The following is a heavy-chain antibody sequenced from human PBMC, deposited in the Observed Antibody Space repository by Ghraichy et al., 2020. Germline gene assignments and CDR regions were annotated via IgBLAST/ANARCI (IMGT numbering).Heavy chain of an antibody. J-gene: IGHJ6*02. CDR1: RFNFSNYA. CDR3: AKLFPRIVVVPAAGMDV. CDR2: ISGSGGST. D-gene: IGHD2-2*01. V-gene: IGHV3-23*01. Sequence: GGSLRLSCAASRFNFSNYAMTWVRQAPGKGLEWVSAISGSGGSTYYADSGKGRFTISRDNSKNTLYLQMNSLRAEDTAVYYCAKLFPRIVVVPAAGMDVWGQVTTVTVSS.